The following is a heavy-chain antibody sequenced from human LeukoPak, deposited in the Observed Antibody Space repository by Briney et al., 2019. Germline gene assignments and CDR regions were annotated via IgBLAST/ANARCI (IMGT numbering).Heavy chain of an antibody. D-gene: IGHD6-19*01. J-gene: IGHJ4*02. CDR2: IYYSGST. CDR3: ARQVVAVAGTGYFDY. V-gene: IGHV4-39*01. Sequence: SETLSLTCTVSGGSISSSSYYWGWIRQPPGKGLEWIGSIYYSGSTYYNPSLKSRVTISVDMSKNQFSLKLSSVTAADTAVYFCARQVVAVAGTGYFDYWGQGTLVTVSS. CDR1: GGSISSSSYY.